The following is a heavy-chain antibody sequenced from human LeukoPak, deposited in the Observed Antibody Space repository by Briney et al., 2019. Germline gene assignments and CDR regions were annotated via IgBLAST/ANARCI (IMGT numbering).Heavy chain of an antibody. V-gene: IGHV1-8*03. Sequence: GASVKVSCKASGYTFTSYDINWVRQATGQGLEWMGWMNPNSGNTGYAQKFQGRVTITRNTSISTAYMELSSLRSEDTAVYYCASPIAVTTAFDYWAREPWSPSPQ. J-gene: IGHJ4*02. CDR3: ASPIAVTTAFDY. D-gene: IGHD4-17*01. CDR1: GYTFTSYD. CDR2: MNPNSGNT.